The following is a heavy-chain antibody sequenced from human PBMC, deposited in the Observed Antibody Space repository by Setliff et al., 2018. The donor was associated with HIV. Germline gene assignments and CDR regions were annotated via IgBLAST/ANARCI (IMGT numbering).Heavy chain of an antibody. D-gene: IGHD2-15*01. CDR1: GGSISSSSYY. CDR3: AGGPGYCSGGTCYPGGWFDP. Sequence: SETLSLTCTVSGGSISSSSYYWGWIRQPPGKGLEWIGSIHYSGSTYYNPSLKSRVTISVDMSKNQFSLKLSSVTAADTAVYYCAGGPGYCSGGTCYPGGWFDPWGQGTLVTVSS. CDR2: IHYSGST. V-gene: IGHV4-39*07. J-gene: IGHJ5*02.